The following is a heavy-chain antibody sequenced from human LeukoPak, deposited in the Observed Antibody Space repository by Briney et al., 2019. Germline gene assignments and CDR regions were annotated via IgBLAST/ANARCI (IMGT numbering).Heavy chain of an antibody. CDR1: GGSITSGDYF. D-gene: IGHD2-15*01. V-gene: IGHV4-30-4*01. Sequence: SGTLSLTCTVSGGSITSGDYFWSWVRQPPGKGLEWVGYIHCSGSTFYNNPSLKSRLTMSVDTSKDQFSLRLGSVTAADTAVYYCARAPRCSEGNCFRPLDYWGQGTLVTVSS. CDR2: IHCSGSTF. CDR3: ARAPRCSEGNCFRPLDY. J-gene: IGHJ4*02.